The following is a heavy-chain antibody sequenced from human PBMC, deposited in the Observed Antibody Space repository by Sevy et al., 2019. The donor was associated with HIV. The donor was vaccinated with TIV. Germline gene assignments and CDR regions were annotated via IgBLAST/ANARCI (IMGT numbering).Heavy chain of an antibody. CDR1: GGSFSGYY. CDR2: INHSGST. CDR3: ARGQLGYCSSTSCYEGDY. Sequence: SETLSLTCAVYGGSFSGYYWSWIRQPPGKGLEWIGEINHSGSTNYNPSLKSRVTISLDTSKNQFSLKLSSVTAADTAVYYCARGQLGYCSSTSCYEGDYWGQGTLVTVSS. V-gene: IGHV4-34*01. D-gene: IGHD2-2*01. J-gene: IGHJ4*02.